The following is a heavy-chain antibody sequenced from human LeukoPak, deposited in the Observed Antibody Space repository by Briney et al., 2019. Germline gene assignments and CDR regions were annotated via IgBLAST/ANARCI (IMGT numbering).Heavy chain of an antibody. V-gene: IGHV3-33*01. Sequence: GGSLRLSCAASGFTFSSYGLHWVRQAPGKGLEWVAVIWYDGSNKYYAGSVKGRFTISRDNSKTTLYLQMNSLRAEDTAVYYCARDRVSGGTSGTTGSTYRPGYFDYWGQGTLVTVSS. CDR3: ARDRVSGGTSGTTGSTYRPGYFDY. D-gene: IGHD1-1*01. CDR1: GFTFSSYG. CDR2: IWYDGSNK. J-gene: IGHJ4*02.